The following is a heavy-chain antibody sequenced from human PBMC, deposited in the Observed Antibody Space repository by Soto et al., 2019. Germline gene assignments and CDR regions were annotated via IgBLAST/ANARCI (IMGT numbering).Heavy chain of an antibody. J-gene: IGHJ6*02. CDR1: GGSLSSSNC. D-gene: IGHD4-17*01. Sequence: SDTLSLTGAVSGGSLSSSNCWSWVRQPPGKGLEWIGELFHTVRANYNPSLRSRVAISVDKSKNQFSLRLSSVTATDTAVYYCARAGGEAAHYGGYEASVPPHYSYAMDLCGQGTMVTVCS. CDR2: LFHTVRA. CDR3: ARAGGEAAHYGGYEASVPPHYSYAMDL. V-gene: IGHV4-4*02.